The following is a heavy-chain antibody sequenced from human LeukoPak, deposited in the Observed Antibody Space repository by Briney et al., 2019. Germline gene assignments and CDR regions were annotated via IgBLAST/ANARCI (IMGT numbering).Heavy chain of an antibody. V-gene: IGHV4-39*01. Sequence: PSETLSLTCTVSGGSNSSSSYYWGWIRQPPGKGLEWIGSIYYSGSTYYNPSLKSRVTISVDTSKNQFSLKLSSVTAADTAAYYCARPYYYDTSGPFYAFDIWGQGTMVTVSS. CDR1: GGSNSSSSYY. J-gene: IGHJ3*02. CDR2: IYYSGST. D-gene: IGHD3-22*01. CDR3: ARPYYYDTSGPFYAFDI.